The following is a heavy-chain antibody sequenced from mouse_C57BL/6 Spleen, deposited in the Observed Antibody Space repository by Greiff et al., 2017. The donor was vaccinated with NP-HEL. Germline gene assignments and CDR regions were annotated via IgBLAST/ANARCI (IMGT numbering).Heavy chain of an antibody. CDR3: ARARGSAWFAY. CDR1: GYTFTDYN. CDR2: INPNNGGT. J-gene: IGHJ3*01. V-gene: IGHV1-22*01. Sequence: EVKLQQSGPELVKPGASVKMSCKASGYTFTDYNMHWVKQSHGKSLEWIGYINPNNGGTSYNQKFKGKATLTVNKSSSTAYMELRSLTSEDSAVYYCARARGSAWFAYWGQGTLVTVSA. D-gene: IGHD3-3*01.